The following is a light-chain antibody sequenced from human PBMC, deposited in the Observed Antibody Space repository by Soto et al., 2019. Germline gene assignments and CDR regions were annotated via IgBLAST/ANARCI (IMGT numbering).Light chain of an antibody. CDR3: QQRSNWPPEGT. CDR2: DAS. CDR1: QSISRF. Sequence: EIVLTQSPATRSLSPGERATLSCRASQSISRFLGWYQQKPGQAPRLLIYDASNRATGIPARFSGSGSGTDFILTISSLEPEDFAVYYCQQRSNWPPEGTFGQGTKVEIK. J-gene: IGKJ1*01. V-gene: IGKV3-11*01.